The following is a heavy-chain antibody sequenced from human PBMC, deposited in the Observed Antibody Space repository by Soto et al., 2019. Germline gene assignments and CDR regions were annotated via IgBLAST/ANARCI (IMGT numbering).Heavy chain of an antibody. V-gene: IGHV1-2*02. D-gene: IGHD6-6*01. CDR2: INPNSGGT. Sequence: QVQLVQSGAEVKKPGASVKVSCKASGYTFTGYYMHWLRQAPGEGLEWMGWINPNSGGTNYAQKFQGRVTMTRDTSISTAYMELSRLRSDDTAVYYCAREIAARLYYYYGMDVWGQGTTVTVSS. CDR3: AREIAARLYYYYGMDV. J-gene: IGHJ6*02. CDR1: GYTFTGYY.